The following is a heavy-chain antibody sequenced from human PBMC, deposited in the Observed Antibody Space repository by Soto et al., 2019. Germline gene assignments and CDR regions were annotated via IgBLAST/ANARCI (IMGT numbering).Heavy chain of an antibody. Sequence: QVQLVQSGAEVKKPGSSVKVSCKASGGTFTTYTISWVRQAPGQGLEWMGGIIPVFDTAHYAQNFQGRVTITADESTSTAYMELSSLRSEDTAVYYCARYSSGWYISYGMDIWGQGTTVTVSS. J-gene: IGHJ6*02. D-gene: IGHD6-19*01. CDR3: ARYSSGWYISYGMDI. CDR2: IIPVFDTA. V-gene: IGHV1-69*01. CDR1: GGTFTTYT.